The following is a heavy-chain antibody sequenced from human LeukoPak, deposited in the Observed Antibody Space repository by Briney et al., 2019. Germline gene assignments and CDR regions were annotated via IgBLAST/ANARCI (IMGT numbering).Heavy chain of an antibody. CDR1: GGSISSGGYY. Sequence: SETLSLTCTVSGGSISSGGYYWSWIRQPPGKGLEWIGEINHSGSTNYNPSLKSRVTISVDTSKNQFSLKLSSVTAADTAVYYCARKSGGNLGYWGQGTLVTVSS. V-gene: IGHV4-39*07. CDR2: INHSGST. CDR3: ARKSGGNLGY. D-gene: IGHD4-23*01. J-gene: IGHJ4*02.